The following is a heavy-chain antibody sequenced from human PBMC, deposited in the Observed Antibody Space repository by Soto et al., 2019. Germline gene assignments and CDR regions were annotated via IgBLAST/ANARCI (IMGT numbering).Heavy chain of an antibody. CDR1: GYNFNTYD. D-gene: IGHD1-20*01. CDR2: MSPSSGNT. V-gene: IGHV1-8*02. J-gene: IGHJ4*02. CDR3: ARGITQGYDY. Sequence: QVQLVQSGAEVEKPGASVKVSCQASGYNFNTYDINWVRQATGQGLEWMGWMSPSSGNTGYAQKFQGRVTMTRDTSVSTAYMELSTLTSDDPAVYYCARGITQGYDYWGQGTPVTVSS.